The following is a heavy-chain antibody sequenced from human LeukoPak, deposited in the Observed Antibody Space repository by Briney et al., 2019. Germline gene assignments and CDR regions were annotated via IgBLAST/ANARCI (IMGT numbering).Heavy chain of an antibody. J-gene: IGHJ6*02. Sequence: SVTVSCMASGGTFSRYAIRWVRQAPGQGVDWMGRIIPILGIANGAQKFQRRVKITANKSTSTAYMELSSLRSEDTAVYYCARDSGLTRIVVNYYYGMDVWGQGTTVTVSS. CDR2: IIPILGIA. CDR3: ARDSGLTRIVVNYYYGMDV. V-gene: IGHV1-69*04. CDR1: GGTFSRYA. D-gene: IGHD3-22*01.